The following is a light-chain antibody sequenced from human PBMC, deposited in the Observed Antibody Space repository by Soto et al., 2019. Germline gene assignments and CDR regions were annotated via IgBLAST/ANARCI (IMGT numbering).Light chain of an antibody. V-gene: IGKV1-5*01. CDR2: DAS. J-gene: IGKJ1*01. CDR3: QQYENYWT. Sequence: DIQMTQSTSTLSATAVDRFTITCRASQRISSWLAWYQHNPGKAPKLLIYDASNLDSGVPSRFSGSGSGTEFSLTISNLQPDDCATYYCQQYENYWTFGQGTKVDIK. CDR1: QRISSW.